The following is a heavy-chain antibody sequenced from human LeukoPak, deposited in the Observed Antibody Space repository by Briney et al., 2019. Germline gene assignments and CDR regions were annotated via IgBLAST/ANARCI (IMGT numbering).Heavy chain of an antibody. D-gene: IGHD3-3*01. Sequence: GGSLRLSCITSGFNFRRYNMAWVRQAPGKGLEWLATFAWDESAIEYADSVRGRFTISRDNAKNSVHLQMTGLRAEDTAVYFCVTEFWYRFDYWVQGLLLTVSS. J-gene: IGHJ4*02. CDR3: VTEFWYRFDY. CDR1: GFNFRRYN. V-gene: IGHV3-7*01. CDR2: FAWDESAI.